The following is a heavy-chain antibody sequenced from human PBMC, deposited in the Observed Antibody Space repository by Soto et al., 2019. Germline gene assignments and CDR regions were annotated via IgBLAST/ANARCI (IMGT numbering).Heavy chain of an antibody. V-gene: IGHV1-69*13. CDR3: ARDPNGTKWWGNWFDP. CDR1: GGTFSSYA. Sequence: SVKVSCKASGGTFSSYAISWVRQAPGQGLEWMGGIIPIFGTANYAQRFQGRVTITADESTSTAFMELSSLRSEDTAVYYCARDPNGTKWWGNWFDPWGQGTLVTVSS. D-gene: IGHD1-1*01. J-gene: IGHJ5*02. CDR2: IIPIFGTA.